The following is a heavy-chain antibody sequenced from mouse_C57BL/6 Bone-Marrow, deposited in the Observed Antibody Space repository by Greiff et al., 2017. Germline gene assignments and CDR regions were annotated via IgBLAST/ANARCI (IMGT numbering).Heavy chain of an antibody. Sequence: VQLQQSGPELVKPGASVKISCKASGYTFTDYYMNWVKQSHGKSLEWIGDINPNNGGTSYNQKFKGKATLTVDKSSSTAYMELRSLTSEDSAVYYCGRSNYYGSSYGYWGQGTTLTVSA. CDR3: GRSNYYGSSYGY. V-gene: IGHV1-26*01. CDR2: INPNNGGT. D-gene: IGHD1-1*01. CDR1: GYTFTDYY. J-gene: IGHJ2*01.